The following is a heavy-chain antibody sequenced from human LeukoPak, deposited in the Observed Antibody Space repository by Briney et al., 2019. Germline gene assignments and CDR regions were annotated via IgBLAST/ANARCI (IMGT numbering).Heavy chain of an antibody. V-gene: IGHV1-18*01. D-gene: IGHD3-22*01. CDR3: ARGYFDSSGYRYFYDN. CDR1: GYTFISYG. CDR2: ISAYNSYT. Sequence: ASVKVSCKTSGYTFISYGISWVRQAPGQGLEWMGWISAYNSYTNYARKFQPTVTMTTDTSTNTAFLELRNLKAGDTAVYYCARGYFDSSGYRYFYDNWGQGTLVTVSS. J-gene: IGHJ1*01.